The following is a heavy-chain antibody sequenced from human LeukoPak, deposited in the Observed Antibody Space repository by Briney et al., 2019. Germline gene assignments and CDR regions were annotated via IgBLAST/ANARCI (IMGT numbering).Heavy chain of an antibody. CDR1: GFTLSSYA. J-gene: IGHJ4*02. CDR2: ISGNAGST. V-gene: IGHV3-23*01. CDR3: ARDGLQFSEWLPPLGY. Sequence: GGSLRLSCAASGFTLSSYAMSWVRQAPGKGLEWVSLISGNAGSTYYADSVKGRFTISRDITKNTLYLQMNSLRAEDTAVYYCARDGLQFSEWLPPLGYWGQGTLVTVSS. D-gene: IGHD3-3*01.